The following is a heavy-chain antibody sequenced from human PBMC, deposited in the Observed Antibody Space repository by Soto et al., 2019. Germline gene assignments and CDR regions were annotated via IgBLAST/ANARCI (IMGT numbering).Heavy chain of an antibody. Sequence: SETLSLTCTVSGASIGRGDYYWRWIRQHPGKGLEWIGYIYYSGGTYYNPSLKSRVTISVDTSKNQFSLELSSVTAADTAVYYCASIYDSSGYYYGNNWFDPWGQGTLVTVSS. V-gene: IGHV4-31*02. CDR1: GASIGRGDYY. J-gene: IGHJ5*02. D-gene: IGHD3-22*01. CDR2: IYYSGGT. CDR3: ASIYDSSGYYYGNNWFDP.